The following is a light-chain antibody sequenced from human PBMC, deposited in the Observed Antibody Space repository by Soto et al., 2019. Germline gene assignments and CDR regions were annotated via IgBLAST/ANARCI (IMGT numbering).Light chain of an antibody. CDR2: RNN. J-gene: IGLJ2*01. V-gene: IGLV1-47*01. CDR1: SSNIGSNY. Sequence: QSVLTQPPSASGTPGQRVTISCSGSSSNIGSNYVYWYQQLPGTAPKLLIYRNNQRPSGVPDRFSGSKSGTSASLAISGLGSEDEAVYYCPAWDDSRRKVFGGGTRVTVL. CDR3: PAWDDSRRKV.